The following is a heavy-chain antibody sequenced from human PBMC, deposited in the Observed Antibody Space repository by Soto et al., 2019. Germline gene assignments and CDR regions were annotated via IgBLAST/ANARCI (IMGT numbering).Heavy chain of an antibody. CDR2: IIPIFGTA. Sequence: ASVKVSCKASGGTFSSYAISWVRQAPGQGLEWMGGIIPIFGTANYAQKFQGRVTITADESTSTAYMELSSLRSEDTAVYYCAREFGNYDILTGYRSGYFDYWGQGTLVTVSS. V-gene: IGHV1-69*13. CDR1: GGTFSSYA. J-gene: IGHJ4*02. D-gene: IGHD3-9*01. CDR3: AREFGNYDILTGYRSGYFDY.